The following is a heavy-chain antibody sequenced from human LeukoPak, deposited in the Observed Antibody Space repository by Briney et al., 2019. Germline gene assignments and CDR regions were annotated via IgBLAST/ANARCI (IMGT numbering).Heavy chain of an antibody. CDR1: GGTFSSYA. Sequence: SVKVSCKASGGTFSSYAISWVRQAPGQGLEWMGGIIPIFGTANYAQKFQGRVTITADESTSTAYMELSSLRSEDTAVYYCAREESEYCSGGSCYASDYWGQGTLVTVSS. CDR2: IIPIFGTA. J-gene: IGHJ4*02. V-gene: IGHV1-69*13. D-gene: IGHD2-15*01. CDR3: AREESEYCSGGSCYASDY.